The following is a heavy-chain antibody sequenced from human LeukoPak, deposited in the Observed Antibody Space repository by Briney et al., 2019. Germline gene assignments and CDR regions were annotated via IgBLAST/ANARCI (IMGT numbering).Heavy chain of an antibody. CDR2: IKPDGSET. V-gene: IGHV3-7*03. Sequence: GGSLRLSCAASGFSFCSFWMTWVRQAPGKGLEWVAHIKPDGSETKYVDSVKGRFTISRDNAKNSLFLLMNSLGVEDTAVYYCVRDIGWYRFDYWGRGTLVTVSS. J-gene: IGHJ4*02. D-gene: IGHD6-19*01. CDR1: GFSFCSFW. CDR3: VRDIGWYRFDY.